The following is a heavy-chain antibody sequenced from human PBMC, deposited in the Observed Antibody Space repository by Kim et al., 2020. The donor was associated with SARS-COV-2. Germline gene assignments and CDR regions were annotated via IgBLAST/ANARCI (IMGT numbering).Heavy chain of an antibody. J-gene: IGHJ4*02. D-gene: IGHD2-21*02. CDR3: ARVPAGYCGGDCYGGGVYFDY. CDR1: GGTFSSYA. Sequence: SVKVSCKASGGTFSSYAISWVRQAPGQGLEWMGGIIPIFGTANYAQKFQGRVTITADESTSTAYMELSSLRSEDTAVYYCARVPAGYCGGDCYGGGVYFDYWGQGTLVTVSS. V-gene: IGHV1-69*13. CDR2: IIPIFGTA.